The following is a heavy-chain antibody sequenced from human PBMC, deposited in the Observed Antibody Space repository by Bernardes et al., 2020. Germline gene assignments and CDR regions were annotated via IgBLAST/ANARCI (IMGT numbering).Heavy chain of an antibody. J-gene: IGHJ3*02. D-gene: IGHD3-16*01. V-gene: IGHV3-11*01. CDR3: ARDGLGYAFDI. CDR1: GFTFRDYY. Sequence: VGSLILSCAASGFTFRDYYMSWIRQAPGQGLEWVSYISSSGSTIYYADSVKGRFTISRDNAKNSLYLQMNSLRAEDTAVYYCARDGLGYAFDIWGQGTMVTVSS. CDR2: ISSSGSTI.